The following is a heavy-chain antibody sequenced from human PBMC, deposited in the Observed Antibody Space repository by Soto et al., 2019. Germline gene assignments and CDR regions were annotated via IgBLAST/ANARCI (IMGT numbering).Heavy chain of an antibody. Sequence: VKVSCKASGYTFTGYYMHWVRQAPGQGLEWMGWINPNSGGTNYAQKFQGRVTMTRDTSISTAYMELSRLRSDDTAVYYCAREHYDFWSGYYRGWFDPWGQGTLVTVSS. CDR2: INPNSGGT. CDR3: AREHYDFWSGYYRGWFDP. D-gene: IGHD3-3*01. V-gene: IGHV1-2*02. J-gene: IGHJ5*02. CDR1: GYTFTGYY.